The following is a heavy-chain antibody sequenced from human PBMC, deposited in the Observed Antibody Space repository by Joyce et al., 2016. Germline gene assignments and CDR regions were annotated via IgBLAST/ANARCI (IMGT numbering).Heavy chain of an antibody. CDR1: GFMFSNYD. J-gene: IGHJ4*02. D-gene: IGHD3-10*01. Sequence: EVQLLESGGGLVQPGGSLRLSCAASGFMFSNYDMGWVRQAPGKGLEWFSHITDSGDSTHYADSVKGRFTISRDNSKNTLYVQMNSLRAEDTAVYYCAKDSGSGSYYDYWGQGTLVTVSS. CDR2: ITDSGDST. V-gene: IGHV3-23*01. CDR3: AKDSGSGSYYDY.